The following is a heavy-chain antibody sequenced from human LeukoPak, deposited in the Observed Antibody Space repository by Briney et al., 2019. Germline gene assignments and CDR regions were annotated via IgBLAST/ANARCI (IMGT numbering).Heavy chain of an antibody. CDR1: GGSISSGDYY. CDR2: IYYSGST. V-gene: IGHV4-30-4*01. CDR3: ARYDYYYGTDV. J-gene: IGHJ6*02. Sequence: PSETLSLTCTVSGGSISSGDYYWSWIRQPPGKGLEWIGYIYYSGSTYYNPSLKSRVTISVDTSKNQSSLKLSSVTAADTAVYYCARYDYYYGTDVWGQGTTVTVSS.